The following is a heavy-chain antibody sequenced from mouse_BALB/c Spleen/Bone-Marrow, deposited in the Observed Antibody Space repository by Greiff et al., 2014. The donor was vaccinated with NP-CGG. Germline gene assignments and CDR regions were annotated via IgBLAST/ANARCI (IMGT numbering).Heavy chain of an antibody. J-gene: IGHJ3*01. D-gene: IGHD2-1*01. CDR3: AREGGNFPWFAY. CDR1: GYTFTDCA. CDR2: ISTYYGDA. V-gene: IGHV1S137*01. Sequence: QVQLQQSGAELVRPGVSVKISCKGSGYTFTDCAMHWVKQSHAKSLEWIGVISTYYGDASYNQKFKGKATMTVDKSSSTAYMELARLTSEDSAIYYCAREGGNFPWFAYWGQGTLVTVSA.